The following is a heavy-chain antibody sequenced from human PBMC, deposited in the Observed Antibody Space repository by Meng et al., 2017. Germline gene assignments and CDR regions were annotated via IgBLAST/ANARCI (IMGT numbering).Heavy chain of an antibody. J-gene: IGHJ4*02. CDR1: GDSVSSNSAA. V-gene: IGHV6-1*01. CDR3: ARGVVYAISYFDY. Sequence: VQLEQSRPGLVNPVQAPSPTCAISGDSVSSNSAAWNWIRQSPSRGLEWLGRTYYRSKWYNDYAVSVKSRITINPDTSKNQFSLQLNSVTPEDTAVYYCARGVVYAISYFDYWGQGTLVTVSS. CDR2: TYYRSKWYN. D-gene: IGHD2-8*02.